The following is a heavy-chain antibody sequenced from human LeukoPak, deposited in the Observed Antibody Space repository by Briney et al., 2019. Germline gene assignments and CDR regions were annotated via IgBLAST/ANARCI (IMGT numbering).Heavy chain of an antibody. D-gene: IGHD3-9*01. Sequence: GGSLRLSCAASGFTFSSYGMHWVRQAPGKGLEWVAFIRYDGSNKYYADSVKGRFTISRDNSKNTLYLQMNSLRAEDTAVYYCAKDFRLRYFDWLSDENYCFDYWGQGTLVTVSS. V-gene: IGHV3-30*02. J-gene: IGHJ4*02. CDR1: GFTFSSYG. CDR3: AKDFRLRYFDWLSDENYCFDY. CDR2: IRYDGSNK.